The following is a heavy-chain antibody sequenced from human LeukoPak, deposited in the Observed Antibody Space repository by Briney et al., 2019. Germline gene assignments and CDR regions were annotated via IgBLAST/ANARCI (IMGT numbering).Heavy chain of an antibody. CDR1: GFTFGSYW. D-gene: IGHD3-22*01. CDR2: INSDGSST. Sequence: PGGSLRLSCAASGFTFGSYWMHWVRQAPGKGLVWVSRINSDGSSTSYADSVKGRFTISRDNAKNTLYLQMNSLRAEDTAVYYCAREDSMIVAVDYWGQGTLVTVSS. J-gene: IGHJ4*02. CDR3: AREDSMIVAVDY. V-gene: IGHV3-74*01.